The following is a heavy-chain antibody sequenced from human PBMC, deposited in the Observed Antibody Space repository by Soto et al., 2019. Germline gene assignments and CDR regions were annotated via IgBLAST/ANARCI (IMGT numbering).Heavy chain of an antibody. D-gene: IGHD3-10*01. CDR3: ARHGAYYYGSGSYSPDDY. J-gene: IGHJ4*02. Sequence: SETLSLTCAVSGYSISSGYYWGWIRQPPGRGLEWIGSIYHSGSTYYNPSLKSRVTISVDTSKNQFSLKLSSVTAADTAVYYCARHGAYYYGSGSYSPDDYWGQGTLVTVSS. V-gene: IGHV4-38-2*01. CDR1: GYSISSGYY. CDR2: IYHSGST.